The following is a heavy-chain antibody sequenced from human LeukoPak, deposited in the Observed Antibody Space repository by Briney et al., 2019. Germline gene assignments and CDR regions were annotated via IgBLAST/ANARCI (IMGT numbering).Heavy chain of an antibody. CDR1: GYTFTDYY. Sequence: ASVKVSCKASGYTFTDYYMHWVRQAPGQGLEWMGWINTKSGGTNYAQKFQGRVTMTRDTSISTAFMELSRLKSDDTAVYYCAKLEQTFDFHYWGQGTLVTVSS. CDR2: INTKSGGT. J-gene: IGHJ4*02. CDR3: AKLEQTFDFHY. D-gene: IGHD3-10*01. V-gene: IGHV1-2*02.